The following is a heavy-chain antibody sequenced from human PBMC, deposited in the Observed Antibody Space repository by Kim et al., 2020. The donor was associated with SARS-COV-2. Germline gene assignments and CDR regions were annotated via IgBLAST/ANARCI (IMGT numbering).Heavy chain of an antibody. J-gene: IGHJ4*02. V-gene: IGHV4-30-4*01. CDR1: GASISSGDSF. CDR2: IYYSGDT. Sequence: SETLSLTCTVSGASISSGDSFWGWVRQPPGKGLEWIGYIYYSGDTYYNTSLKSRVTISVDASKNQFSLRMNSVTAADTAVYYCARLNSSWYSRRFDYWGQGILVTVSS. D-gene: IGHD6-13*01. CDR3: ARLNSSWYSRRFDY.